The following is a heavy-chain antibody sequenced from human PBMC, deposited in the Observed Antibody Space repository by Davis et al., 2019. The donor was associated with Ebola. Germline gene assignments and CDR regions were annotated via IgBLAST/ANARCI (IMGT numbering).Heavy chain of an antibody. V-gene: IGHV1-69*10. CDR3: ARVSGYCGGDCYLDY. CDR2: IIPILGIA. CDR1: GCTFSSYA. D-gene: IGHD2-21*01. Sequence: SVTVSCKASGCTFSSYAISWVRQAPGHGLEWMGGIIPILGIANYAQKFQGRVTITADKSTSTAYMELSSLRSEDTAVYYCARVSGYCGGDCYLDYWGQGTLVTVSS. J-gene: IGHJ4*02.